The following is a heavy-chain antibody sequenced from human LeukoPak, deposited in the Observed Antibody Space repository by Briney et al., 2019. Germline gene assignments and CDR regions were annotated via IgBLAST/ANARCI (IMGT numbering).Heavy chain of an antibody. CDR2: ISYDGSNK. J-gene: IGHJ5*02. CDR3: AKGVAPLRGSSSWFAEVNWFDP. D-gene: IGHD6-13*01. Sequence: GGSLRLSCAASGFTFSSYGMHWVRHAPGKGLEWVAVISYDGSNKYYADSVKGRFTISRDNSKNTLYLQMNSLRAEDTAVYYCAKGVAPLRGSSSWFAEVNWFDPWGQGTLVTVSS. V-gene: IGHV3-30*18. CDR1: GFTFSSYG.